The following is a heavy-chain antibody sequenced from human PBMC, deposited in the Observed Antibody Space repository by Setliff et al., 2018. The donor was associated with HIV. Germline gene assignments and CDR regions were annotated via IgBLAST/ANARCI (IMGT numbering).Heavy chain of an antibody. Sequence: SVKVSCKASGGTFSSYTINWVRQAPGQGLEWMGRIIPILDIRSYAQKFQGRVTITADESTSTAYMELSSLRSDDTAVYYCAKFFGGYGDYMGFDYWGQGTLVTVSS. CDR2: IIPILDIR. V-gene: IGHV1-69*02. J-gene: IGHJ4*02. D-gene: IGHD4-17*01. CDR3: AKFFGGYGDYMGFDY. CDR1: GGTFSSYT.